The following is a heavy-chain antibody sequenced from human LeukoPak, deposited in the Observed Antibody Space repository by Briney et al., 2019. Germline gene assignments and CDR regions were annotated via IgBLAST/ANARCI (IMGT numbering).Heavy chain of an antibody. D-gene: IGHD3-10*01. Sequence: ASVKVSCQASGYTFTGYYMHWVRQAPGQGLEWMGWINPNSGGTNYAQKFQGRVTMTRDTSISTAYMELSRLRSDDTAVYYCAVILGYGSGSYLDYWGQGTLVTVSS. V-gene: IGHV1-2*02. CDR2: INPNSGGT. CDR3: AVILGYGSGSYLDY. CDR1: GYTFTGYY. J-gene: IGHJ4*02.